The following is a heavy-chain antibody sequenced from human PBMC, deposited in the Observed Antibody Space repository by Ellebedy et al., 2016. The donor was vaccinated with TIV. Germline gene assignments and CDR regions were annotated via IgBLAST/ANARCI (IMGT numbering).Heavy chain of an antibody. CDR1: GLTFSASA. V-gene: IGHV3-73*01. CDR3: ASAVDGHTSFHS. J-gene: IGHJ4*02. CDR2: IRNKPRSYAT. Sequence: GESLKISCAASGLTFSASAMHWVRQASGKGPERVGRIRNKPRSYATTYGAAVEGRFTISRDDSRSTAYLQMNSLKTEDTAVYYCASAVDGHTSFHSWGLGTLVTVSS. D-gene: IGHD2-15*01.